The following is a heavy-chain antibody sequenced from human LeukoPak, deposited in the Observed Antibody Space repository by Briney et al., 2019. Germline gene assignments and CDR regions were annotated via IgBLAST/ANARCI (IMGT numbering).Heavy chain of an antibody. D-gene: IGHD2-2*01. V-gene: IGHV4-34*01. J-gene: IGHJ5*02. Sequence: ETLSLTCAVYGGSFSGYYWSWIRQPPGKGLEWIGEINHSGSTNYNPSLKSRVTISVDTSKNQFSLKLSSVTAADTAVYYCARFGRRKWVVVPAARFDPWGQGALVTVSS. CDR2: INHSGST. CDR1: GGSFSGYY. CDR3: ARFGRRKWVVVPAARFDP.